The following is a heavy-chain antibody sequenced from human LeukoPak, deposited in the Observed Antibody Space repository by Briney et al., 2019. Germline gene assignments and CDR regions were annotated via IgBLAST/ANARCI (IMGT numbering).Heavy chain of an antibody. CDR1: GGTFSSYA. D-gene: IGHD3-22*01. CDR2: IIPIFGTA. Sequence: ASVKVSCKASGGTFSSYAISWVRQAPGQGLEWMGGIIPIFGTANYAQKFQGRVTITADESTSTAYMELSSLRSEDTAVYYCARDQLYYYDSSGYYPPGYYYGMDVWGQGTTVTVSS. V-gene: IGHV1-69*13. J-gene: IGHJ6*02. CDR3: ARDQLYYYDSSGYYPPGYYYGMDV.